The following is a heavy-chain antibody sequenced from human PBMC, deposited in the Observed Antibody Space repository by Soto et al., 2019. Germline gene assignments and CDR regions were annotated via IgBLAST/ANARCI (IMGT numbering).Heavy chain of an antibody. D-gene: IGHD2-2*01. CDR2: ISAYNGNT. CDR1: GYTFTSYG. V-gene: IGHV1-18*01. J-gene: IGHJ6*02. CDR3: ARAIVLVPAAMVGSYYYYGMDV. Sequence: ASVKVSCKASGYTFTSYGISWVRQAPGQGLEWMGWISAYNGNTNYAQKLQGRVTMTTDTSTSTAYMELRSLRSDDTAVYYCARAIVLVPAAMVGSYYYYGMDVWGQGTTVTVSS.